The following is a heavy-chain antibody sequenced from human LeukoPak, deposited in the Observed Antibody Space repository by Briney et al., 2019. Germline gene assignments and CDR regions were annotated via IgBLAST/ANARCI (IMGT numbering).Heavy chain of an antibody. V-gene: IGHV4-38-2*02. J-gene: IGHJ3*02. CDR2: IYHSGST. D-gene: IGHD3-22*01. CDR1: GYSISSGYY. CDR3: ARATYYYDSSGYWTLEFDFDI. Sequence: SETLSLTCTVSGYSISSGYYWGWIRQPPGKGLEWIGSIYHSGSTYYNPSLKSPVTISVDTSKNQFSLKLSSVTAADTAVYYCARATYYYDSSGYWTLEFDFDIWGQGTMVTVSS.